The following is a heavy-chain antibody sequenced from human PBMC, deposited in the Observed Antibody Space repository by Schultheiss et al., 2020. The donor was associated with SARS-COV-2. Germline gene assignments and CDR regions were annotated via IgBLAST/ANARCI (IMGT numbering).Heavy chain of an antibody. V-gene: IGHV2-70*11. D-gene: IGHD6-19*01. Sequence: TLSLTCTFSGFLLSTSGMCVSWIRQPPGKALEWLARIDWDDDKYYSTSLKTRLTISKDTSKNQVVLTMTNMDPVDTATYYCARIKDIAVAGYFDYWGQGTLVTVSS. J-gene: IGHJ4*02. CDR3: ARIKDIAVAGYFDY. CDR2: IDWDDDK. CDR1: GFLLSTSGMC.